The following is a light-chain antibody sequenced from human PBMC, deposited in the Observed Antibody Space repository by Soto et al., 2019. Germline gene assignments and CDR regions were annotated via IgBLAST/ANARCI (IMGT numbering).Light chain of an antibody. CDR1: DIGSQS. CDR2: DVY. CDR3: QIWDGTLQHVI. J-gene: IGLJ2*01. V-gene: IGLV3-21*02. Sequence: SYELTQSHSVSVAPGQTAPLSCSGRDIGSQSVHWYQQSAGQAPVLVIYDVYDRPSGIPERFSGSISATTATLTISRVEVGDEADYYCQIWDGTLQHVIFGGGTKLTVL.